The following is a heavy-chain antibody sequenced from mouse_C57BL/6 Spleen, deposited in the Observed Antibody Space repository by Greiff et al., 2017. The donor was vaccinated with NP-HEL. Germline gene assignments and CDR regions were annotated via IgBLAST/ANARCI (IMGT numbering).Heavy chain of an antibody. CDR2: ISDGGSYT. V-gene: IGHV5-4*01. J-gene: IGHJ3*01. D-gene: IGHD2-5*01. CDR3: ARDNYSNSFAY. CDR1: GFTFSSYA. Sequence: EVKLMESGGGLVKPGGSLKLSCAASGFTFSSYAMSWVRQTPEKRLEWVATISDGGSYTYYPDNVKGRFTISRDNAKNNLYLQMSHLKSEDTAMYYCARDNYSNSFAYWGQGTLVTVSA.